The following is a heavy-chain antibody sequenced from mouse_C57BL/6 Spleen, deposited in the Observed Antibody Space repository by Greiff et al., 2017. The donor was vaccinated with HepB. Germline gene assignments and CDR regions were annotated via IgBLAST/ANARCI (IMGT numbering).Heavy chain of an antibody. CDR3: ARGVDY. V-gene: IGHV1-59*01. Sequence: QVQLQQSGAELVRPGTSVKLSCKASGYTFTSYWMHWVKQSPGQGLEWIGVIDPSDSYTNYNQKFKGKATLTVDTSSSTAYMQLSSLTSEDSAVYYCARGVDYWGQGTTLTVSS. J-gene: IGHJ2*01. CDR1: GYTFTSYW. CDR2: IDPSDSYT.